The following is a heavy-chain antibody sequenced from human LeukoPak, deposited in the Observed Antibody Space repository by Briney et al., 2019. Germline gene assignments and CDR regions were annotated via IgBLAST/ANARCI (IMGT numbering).Heavy chain of an antibody. D-gene: IGHD3-22*01. V-gene: IGHV5-10-1*01. J-gene: IGHJ4*02. CDR3: ARPYYDSSGYWSRATQFDY. Sequence: GESLKISCKGSGYSCTNYWINWVRQMPGKGLEWMGRIDPSDSYTIYSPSFQGHVTISADKSISTAYLQWSSLKASDTAMYYCARPYYDSSGYWSRATQFDYWGQGTLVTVSS. CDR2: IDPSDSYT. CDR1: GYSCTNYW.